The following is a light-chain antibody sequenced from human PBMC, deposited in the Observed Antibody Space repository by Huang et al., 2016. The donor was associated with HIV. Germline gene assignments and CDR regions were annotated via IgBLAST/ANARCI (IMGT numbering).Light chain of an antibody. CDR3: QQYHSDLWT. J-gene: IGKJ1*01. CDR2: WAS. CDR1: QSVTYNSYSESY. Sequence: DIVMTQSPDFLAVPLGERATINCKSSQSVTYNSYSESYVAWFHQKPGQSPKWLIYWASTRESGVPDRFSDSGSGTDFTLTISSLQAEDVGVYYCQQYHSDLWTFGQGTRVEIK. V-gene: IGKV4-1*01.